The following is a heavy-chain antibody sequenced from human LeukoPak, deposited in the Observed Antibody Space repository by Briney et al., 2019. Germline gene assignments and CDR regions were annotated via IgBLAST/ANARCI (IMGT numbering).Heavy chain of an antibody. CDR1: GFTFSSYW. CDR2: IKQDGSEK. V-gene: IGHV3-7*01. CDR3: ASRIAAAGKRSAFDI. D-gene: IGHD6-13*01. Sequence: GGSLRLSCAASGFTFSSYWMSWVRQAPGKGLEWVANIKQDGSEKYYVDSVEGRFTISRDNAKNSLYLQMNSLRAEDTAVYYCASRIAAAGKRSAFDIWGQGTMVTVSS. J-gene: IGHJ3*02.